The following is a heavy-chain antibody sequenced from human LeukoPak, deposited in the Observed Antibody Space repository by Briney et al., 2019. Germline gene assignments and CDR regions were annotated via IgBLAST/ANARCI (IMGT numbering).Heavy chain of an antibody. D-gene: IGHD6-13*01. CDR1: GGSFSGYY. CDR3: ARARYIRSWYYFDY. V-gene: IGHV4-59*10. Sequence: SETLSLTCAVYGGSFSGYYWSWIRQPAGKGLEWIGRIYTSGSTNYNPSLKSRVTMSVDTSKNQFSLKLSSVTAADTAVYYCARARYIRSWYYFDYWGQGTLVTVPS. J-gene: IGHJ4*02. CDR2: IYTSGST.